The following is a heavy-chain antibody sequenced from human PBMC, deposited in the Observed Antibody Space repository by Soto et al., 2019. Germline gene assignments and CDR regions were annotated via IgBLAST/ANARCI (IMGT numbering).Heavy chain of an antibody. CDR1: GGSISSGGYY. D-gene: IGHD3-22*01. CDR3: ARVVLLDYYDSSGYYPPNWFDP. CDR2: IYYSGST. Sequence: SETLSLTCTVSGGSISSGGYYWSWIRQHPGKGLEWIGYIYYSGSTYYNPSLKSRVTISVDTSKNQFSLKLSSVTAADTAVYYCARVVLLDYYDSSGYYPPNWFDPWGQGTLVTVSS. J-gene: IGHJ5*02. V-gene: IGHV4-31*03.